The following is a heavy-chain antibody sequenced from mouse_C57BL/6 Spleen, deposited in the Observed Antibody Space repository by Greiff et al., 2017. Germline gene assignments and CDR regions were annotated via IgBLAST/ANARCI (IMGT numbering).Heavy chain of an antibody. CDR3: ARRYYGNYWYFDV. CDR2: ISSGSSTI. D-gene: IGHD2-1*01. Sequence: EVKLMDSGGGLVKPGGSLKLSCAASGFTFSDYGMHWVRQAPEKGLEWVAYISSGSSTIYYADTVKGRFTISRDNAKNTLFLQMTSLRSEDTAMYYCARRYYGNYWYFDVWGTGTTVTVSS. CDR1: GFTFSDYG. V-gene: IGHV5-17*01. J-gene: IGHJ1*03.